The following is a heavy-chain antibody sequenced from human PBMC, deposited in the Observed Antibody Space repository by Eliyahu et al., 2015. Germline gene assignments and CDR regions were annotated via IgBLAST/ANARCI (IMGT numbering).Heavy chain of an antibody. J-gene: IGHJ6*02. Sequence: EVQLLESGGGLVQPGGSLRLSCAASGFTFSXYAMXWVRQAPGRGLXWVSAISGTGYSEYYPDFVKGRFTISRDNSNNTLYLQMNSLRAEDTGAYYCARDRPVAGDYYYGMDVWGQGTTVTVSS. CDR2: ISGTGYSE. CDR1: GFTFSXYA. V-gene: IGHV3-23*01. D-gene: IGHD6-19*01. CDR3: ARDRPVAGDYYYGMDV.